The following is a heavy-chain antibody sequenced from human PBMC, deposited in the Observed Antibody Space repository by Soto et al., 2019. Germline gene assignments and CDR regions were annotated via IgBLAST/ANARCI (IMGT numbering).Heavy chain of an antibody. Sequence: SLRLSCAASGFTFSSYGMHWVRQAPGKGLEWVAVISYDGSNKYYADSVKGRFTISRDNSKNTLYLQMNSLRAEDTAVYYCARDLLGNYNSNWYFDYWGQGILVTV. CDR2: ISYDGSNK. J-gene: IGHJ4*02. D-gene: IGHD3-22*01. CDR3: ARDLLGNYNSNWYFDY. CDR1: GFTFSSYG. V-gene: IGHV3-30*03.